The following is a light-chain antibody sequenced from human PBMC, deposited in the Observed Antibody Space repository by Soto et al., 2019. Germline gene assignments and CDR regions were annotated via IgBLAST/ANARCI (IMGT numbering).Light chain of an antibody. CDR3: QQYNSYSSWT. V-gene: IGKV1-5*01. J-gene: IGKJ1*01. CDR1: QSVNSL. CDR2: DAS. Sequence: DIQMTQSPSTLSASVGDRVTITCRASQSVNSLLAWYQQKPGRAPKLLIYDASTLESGVPSRFSGSGSGTEFTLTISSLQTDDFATYSCQQYNSYSSWTFGQGTKVDIK.